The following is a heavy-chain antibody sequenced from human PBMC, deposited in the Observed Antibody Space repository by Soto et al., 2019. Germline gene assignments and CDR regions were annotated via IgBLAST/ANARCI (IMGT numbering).Heavy chain of an antibody. D-gene: IGHD3-3*01. CDR3: ARLPRDCNKTSCYYADH. J-gene: IGHJ4*02. V-gene: IGHV5-51*01. CDR1: GYDFNTNW. Sequence: GESLKISCRGSGYDFNTNWFGWVRQLPGRGLEWVGILYPGDSDTRYNPSLQGHVTLSVDVTVSTAFLQWRSLETSDTGMYFCARLPRDCNKTSCYYADHWGQGTQVTVSS. CDR2: LYPGDSDT.